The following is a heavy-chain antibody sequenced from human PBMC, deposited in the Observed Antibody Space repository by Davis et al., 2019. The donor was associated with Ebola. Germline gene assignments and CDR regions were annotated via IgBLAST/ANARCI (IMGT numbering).Heavy chain of an antibody. J-gene: IGHJ4*02. CDR3: ARPIRDSGIRLLAY. CDR2: ISSSSSTI. CDR1: GFTFSDHY. D-gene: IGHD2-21*02. Sequence: GESLKISCAVSGFTFSDHYMDWVRQAPGKGLEWVSYISSSSSTIYYADSVKGRFTISRDNAKNSLYLQMNSLRDEDTAVYYCARPIRDSGIRLLAYWGQGTLVTVSS. V-gene: IGHV3-48*02.